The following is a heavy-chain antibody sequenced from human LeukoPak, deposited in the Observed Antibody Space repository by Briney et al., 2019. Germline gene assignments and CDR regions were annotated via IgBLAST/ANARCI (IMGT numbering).Heavy chain of an antibody. J-gene: IGHJ4*02. V-gene: IGHV4-59*08. D-gene: IGHD6-19*01. Sequence: SETLSLTCTVSGGSISSYQWNWIRQPPGKGLEWIGNIYYSGSANYNPSLQSRVIISVDTSKNQFSLKLSSVTAADTAVYYCAAPAPIAVAGTGYWGQGTLVTVSS. CDR3: AAPAPIAVAGTGY. CDR1: GGSISSYQ. CDR2: IYYSGSA.